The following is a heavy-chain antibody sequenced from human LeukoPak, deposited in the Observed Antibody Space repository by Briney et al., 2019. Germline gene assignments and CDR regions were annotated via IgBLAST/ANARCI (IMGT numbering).Heavy chain of an antibody. V-gene: IGHV3-7*01. CDR3: ARDRTRFYA. Sequence: GGSLRLSCAASGFTFSSYSMSWVRQAPGKGLEWVANIREDGSEKYYVDSVKGRFTISRDNAKNSPYLQMNSLRAEDTAVYYCARDRTRFYAWGQGTLVTVSS. J-gene: IGHJ5*02. CDR1: GFTFSSYS. CDR2: IREDGSEK. D-gene: IGHD2/OR15-2a*01.